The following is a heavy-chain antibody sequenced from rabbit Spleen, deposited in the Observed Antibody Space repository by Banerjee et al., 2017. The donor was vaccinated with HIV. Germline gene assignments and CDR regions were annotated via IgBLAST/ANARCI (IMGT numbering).Heavy chain of an antibody. CDR3: ARDLVAVIGWNFSL. V-gene: IGHV1S45*01. CDR2: VSAGDGST. J-gene: IGHJ6*01. D-gene: IGHD1-1*01. Sequence: QEQLEESGGDLVKPGASLTLTCTASGFSFSNNYVVCWVRQAPGKGLEWIACVSAGDGSTYYASWAKGRFIMSRTSSTKVTLQMTSLTAADTATYFCARDLVAVIGWNFSLWGPGTLVTVS. CDR1: GFSFSNNYV.